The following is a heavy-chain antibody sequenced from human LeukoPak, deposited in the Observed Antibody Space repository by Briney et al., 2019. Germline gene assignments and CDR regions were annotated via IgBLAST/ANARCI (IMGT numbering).Heavy chain of an antibody. Sequence: GGSLRLSCAASGFTFSSYAMSWVRQAPGKGLEWVSASSGSGGSTYYADSVKGRFTISRDNSKNTLYLQMNSLRAEDTAVYYCAKEVTRGYYYDSSGLDYWGQGTLVTVSS. CDR3: AKEVTRGYYYDSSGLDY. CDR2: SSGSGGST. V-gene: IGHV3-23*01. J-gene: IGHJ4*02. D-gene: IGHD3-22*01. CDR1: GFTFSSYA.